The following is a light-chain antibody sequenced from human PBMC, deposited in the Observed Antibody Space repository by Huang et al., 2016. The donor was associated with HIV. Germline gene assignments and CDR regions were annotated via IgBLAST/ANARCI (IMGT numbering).Light chain of an antibody. J-gene: IGKJ4*01. CDR1: RSVSTN. Sequence: EIVMTQSPATLSVSPGQRVTLSCRANRSVSTNLAWYQRRHGKAPRLLIYGSSTRAPGIPARFSGSGSGTDFSLTISSLQSEDFALYYCHQYNNWLLSFGGGTRV. CDR2: GSS. CDR3: HQYNNWLLS. V-gene: IGKV3-15*01.